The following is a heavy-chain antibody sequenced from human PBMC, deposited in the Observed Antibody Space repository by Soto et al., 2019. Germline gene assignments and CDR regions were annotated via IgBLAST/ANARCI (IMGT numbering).Heavy chain of an antibody. Sequence: GASVKVSCKASGYAFTVYYMHWVRQAPGQGLEWMGWVHPHSGGTEYAQRLQGRVTMTWDTSIRTAYMGVSRLGSDDTAVYYGARAVIVATVSFDIWGQGTLVTVSS. V-gene: IGHV1-2*02. CDR2: VHPHSGGT. J-gene: IGHJ4*02. CDR3: ARAVIVATVSFDI. CDR1: GYAFTVYY. D-gene: IGHD5-12*01.